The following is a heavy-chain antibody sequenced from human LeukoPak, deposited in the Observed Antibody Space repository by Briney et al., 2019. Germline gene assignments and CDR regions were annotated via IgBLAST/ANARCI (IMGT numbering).Heavy chain of an antibody. CDR2: ISDSGGST. J-gene: IGHJ4*02. CDR3: AKGKGSSSSSIDW. CDR1: GFTFNTYA. Sequence: GGALRLTCAASGFTFNTYAMTWVRQAPGKGLEGVSAISDSGGSTYYADSVKGRFTISRDNPKNTVYLQIHRLRAVDTAVYYCAKGKGSSSSSIDWWGQGTLVTVSS. D-gene: IGHD2-15*01. V-gene: IGHV3-23*01.